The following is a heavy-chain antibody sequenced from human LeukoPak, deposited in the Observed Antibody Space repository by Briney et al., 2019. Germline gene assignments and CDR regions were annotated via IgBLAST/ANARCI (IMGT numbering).Heavy chain of an antibody. CDR2: IYTSGST. CDR1: GDSISSGSYY. CDR3: ARDSSGWYFGY. J-gene: IGHJ4*02. Sequence: SETLSLTCTVSGDSISSGSYYWSWIRQPAGKGLEWIGRIYTSGSTNYNPSLKSRVTISIDTSKNQFSLKLTSATAADTAVYYCARDSSGWYFGYWGQGTLVTVSS. D-gene: IGHD6-19*01. V-gene: IGHV4-61*02.